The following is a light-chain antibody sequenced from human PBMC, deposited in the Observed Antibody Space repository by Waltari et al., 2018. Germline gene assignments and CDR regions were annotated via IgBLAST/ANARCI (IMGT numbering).Light chain of an antibody. J-gene: IGKJ2*01. CDR1: QSLLHTNSKNY. Sequence: DIVVTQSPDSLAVSLGERATINCKSSQSLLHTNSKNYLAWYQLRPGQPPKLLIYWASTRESGVPGRFSGSGSGTDFTLTISGLQAEDVAVYYCQQYYSTPNTFGQGTKLEIK. V-gene: IGKV4-1*01. CDR2: WAS. CDR3: QQYYSTPNT.